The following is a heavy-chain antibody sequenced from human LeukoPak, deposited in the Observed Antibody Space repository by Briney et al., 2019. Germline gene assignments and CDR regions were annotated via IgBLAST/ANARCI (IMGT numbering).Heavy chain of an antibody. CDR3: ARGKGWFDS. V-gene: IGHV4-59*01. J-gene: IGHJ5*01. CDR1: GGSISSYY. CDR2: IYYSGST. Sequence: SSETLSLTCTVSGGSISSYYWSWIRQPPGKGLEWIGYIYYSGSTNYNPSLKSRVTISVDTSKNQFSLKLSSVTAADTAVYYCARGKGWFDSWGQGTLVTVSS.